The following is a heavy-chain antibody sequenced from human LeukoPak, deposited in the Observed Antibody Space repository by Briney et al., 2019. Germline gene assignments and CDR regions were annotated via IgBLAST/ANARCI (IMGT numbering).Heavy chain of an antibody. CDR3: ARIVVVTATSVYFDY. J-gene: IGHJ4*02. V-gene: IGHV3-33*01. CDR1: GFTFSSYG. CDR2: IWYDGSNK. Sequence: PGRSLRLSCAASGFTFSSYGMHWVRQAPGKGLEWVAVIWYDGSNKYYADSVKGRFTISRDNSKNTLYLQMNSLTAADTAVYYCARIVVVTATSVYFDYWGQGTLVTVSS. D-gene: IGHD2-21*02.